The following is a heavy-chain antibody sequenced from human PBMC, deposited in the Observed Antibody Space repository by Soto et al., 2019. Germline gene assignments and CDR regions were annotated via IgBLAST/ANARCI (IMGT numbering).Heavy chain of an antibody. D-gene: IGHD2-21*02. Sequence: QVQLVQSGAEVKKPGSSVKVSCKASGGTFSSYSISWVLQAPGQGLEWMGGFIPSFGTANYAQKFQGRVTITADESTSTAYMALSSLRSEDTAVYYCARASAYCGGDCYRLDYWGQGTLVTVSS. CDR2: FIPSFGTA. J-gene: IGHJ4*02. CDR3: ARASAYCGGDCYRLDY. CDR1: GGTFSSYS. V-gene: IGHV1-69*12.